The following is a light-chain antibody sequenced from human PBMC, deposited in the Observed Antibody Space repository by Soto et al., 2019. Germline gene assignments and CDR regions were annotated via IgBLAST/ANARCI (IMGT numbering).Light chain of an antibody. V-gene: IGLV2-14*01. Sequence: QSVLTQPDSVSGFPGQSITISCTGTSNDVGGYNYVSWYQHHPGKAPKLMIYEVTYRPSGISNRFSASKSGNTASLTISGLQAEDEADYYCSSYTSSSTLLFGEGTKLTVL. CDR2: EVT. CDR3: SSYTSSSTLL. CDR1: SNDVGGYNY. J-gene: IGLJ2*01.